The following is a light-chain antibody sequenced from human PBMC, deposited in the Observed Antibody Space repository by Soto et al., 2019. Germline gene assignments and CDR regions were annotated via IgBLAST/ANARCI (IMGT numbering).Light chain of an antibody. V-gene: IGKV1-5*01. Sequence: IQMPQSPSTLSASVGDRVTITCRASQSIASWLAWYQQKPGKAPELPIYDASSLKSGVPSRFSGSRSGPDFTLTISSLQPEDFATYYCQQSYSSPPTFGQGTKVDIK. CDR3: QQSYSSPPT. J-gene: IGKJ1*01. CDR1: QSIASW. CDR2: DAS.